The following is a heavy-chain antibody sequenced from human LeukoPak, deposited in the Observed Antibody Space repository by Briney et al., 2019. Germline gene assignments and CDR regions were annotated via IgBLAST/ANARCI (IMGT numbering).Heavy chain of an antibody. J-gene: IGHJ4*02. CDR2: IIPIFGTA. V-gene: IGHV1-69*13. D-gene: IGHD2-2*01. CDR1: GGTFSSYA. Sequence: GASVKVSCKASGGTFSSYALSWVRQAPGQGREWMGGIIPIFGTANYVQKFQGRVTITADESTSTAYMELSSLRSEDTAVYYCAAVVPAVMGYFDYWGQGTLVTVSS. CDR3: AAVVPAVMGYFDY.